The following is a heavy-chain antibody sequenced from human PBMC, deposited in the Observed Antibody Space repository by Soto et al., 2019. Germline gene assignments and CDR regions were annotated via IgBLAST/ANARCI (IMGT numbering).Heavy chain of an antibody. CDR1: GFGFSGYG. D-gene: IGHD1-20*01. V-gene: IGHV3-30*03. CDR3: ARGRWAARSSYMGLDV. Sequence: QVQLVESGGGVVQSGTSLRLSCAATGFGFSGYGMHWVRQAPGKGMEWVTDMSQDGTSETYADSVKGRFTISRDNFKNTRYLQMNSLRPEDTAVYRCARGRWAARSSYMGLDVWCQGTTVTASS. CDR2: MSQDGTSE. J-gene: IGHJ6*02.